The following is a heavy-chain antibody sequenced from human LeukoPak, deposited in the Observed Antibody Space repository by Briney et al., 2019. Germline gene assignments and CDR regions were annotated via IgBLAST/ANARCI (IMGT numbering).Heavy chain of an antibody. J-gene: IGHJ4*02. CDR3: AREDRDYDILTGYYYFDY. Sequence: SETLSLTCAVSGGSISSSNWWSWVRQPPGKGLEWIGEIYHSGSTNYNPSLKSRVTISVDKSKNQFSLKLSSVTAADTAVYYCAREDRDYDILTGYYYFDYWGQGTLVTVSS. CDR2: IYHSGST. V-gene: IGHV4-4*02. D-gene: IGHD3-9*01. CDR1: GGSISSSNW.